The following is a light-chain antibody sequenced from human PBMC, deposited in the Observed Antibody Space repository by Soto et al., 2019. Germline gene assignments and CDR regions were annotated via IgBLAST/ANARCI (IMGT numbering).Light chain of an antibody. Sequence: QSALTQPPSASGSPGQSVTISCTGTTNDVGGYNYVSWYQQHPGKAPKLMIYEVSKRPSGVPDRFSGSRSGNTASLIVSGLQAEDEADYYCSSYVGDDNSLVFGPGTKVTVL. CDR3: SSYVGDDNSLV. CDR1: TNDVGGYNY. CDR2: EVS. V-gene: IGLV2-8*01. J-gene: IGLJ1*01.